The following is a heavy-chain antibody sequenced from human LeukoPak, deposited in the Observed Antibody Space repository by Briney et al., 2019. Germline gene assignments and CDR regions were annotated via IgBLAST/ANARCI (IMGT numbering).Heavy chain of an antibody. CDR1: GDTFIPYT. J-gene: IGHJ4*02. V-gene: IGHV1-69*04. CDR3: ARDHCTPGTCLGGH. D-gene: IGHD2-15*01. Sequence: ASVKVSCKASGDTFIPYTFSWVRQTPGQGLEWIGRIIPSLDVANYAQKFQGRVTLSVDRDTATTYMEVTSLRSEDTAIYYCARDHCTPGTCLGGHWGQGTLVTVSS. CDR2: IIPSLDVA.